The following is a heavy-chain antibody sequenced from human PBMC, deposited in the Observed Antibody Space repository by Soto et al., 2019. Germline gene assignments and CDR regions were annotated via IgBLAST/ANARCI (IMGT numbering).Heavy chain of an antibody. CDR3: ARGVRAIAAAGTGPYYYYGMDV. CDR2: IGTAGDP. D-gene: IGHD6-13*01. J-gene: IGHJ6*02. V-gene: IGHV3-13*05. CDR1: GFTFSSYD. Sequence: EVQLVESGGGLVQPGRSLRLSCAASGFTFSSYDMHWVRQATGKGLEWVSAIGTAGDPYYPGSVKGRFTISRENAKNSLYLQMNSLRAGDTAVYYCARGVRAIAAAGTGPYYYYGMDVWGQGTTVTVSS.